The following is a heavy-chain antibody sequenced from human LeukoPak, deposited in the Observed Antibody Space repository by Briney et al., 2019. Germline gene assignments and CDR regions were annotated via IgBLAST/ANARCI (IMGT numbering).Heavy chain of an antibody. V-gene: IGHV3-48*04. Sequence: PGGSLRLSCAASGFTFSSYSMNWVRQAPGKGLEWVSYISSSSSTIYYADSVEGRFTISRDSAKNSLYLQMNSLRAEDTAVYYCARFLRGGTTPRYYYYYMDVWGKGTTVTVSS. CDR1: GFTFSSYS. D-gene: IGHD1-7*01. CDR3: ARFLRGGTTPRYYYYYMDV. J-gene: IGHJ6*03. CDR2: ISSSSSTI.